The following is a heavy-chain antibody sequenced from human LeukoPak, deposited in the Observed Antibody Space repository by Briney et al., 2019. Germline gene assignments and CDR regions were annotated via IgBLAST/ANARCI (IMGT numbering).Heavy chain of an antibody. CDR2: IYYSGTT. D-gene: IGHD6-13*01. CDR3: ARITISAAGYADY. Sequence: GSLRLSCAASGFTFSSYGMNWIRQPPGKGLEWIGAIYYSGTTYYNPSLKSRVTVSVDTSKNQFSLELSSVTAADTAVYYCARITISAAGYADYWGQGILVTVSS. V-gene: IGHV4-59*04. J-gene: IGHJ4*02. CDR1: GFTFSSYG.